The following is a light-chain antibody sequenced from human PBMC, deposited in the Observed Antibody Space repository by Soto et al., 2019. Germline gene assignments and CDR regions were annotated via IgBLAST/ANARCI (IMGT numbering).Light chain of an antibody. CDR1: SSNIGSNT. J-gene: IGLJ2*01. CDR2: TND. V-gene: IGLV1-44*01. Sequence: QSVLTQPPSASGTPGQRVTISCSGSSSNIGSNTVNWYQQPPGTAPKLVIHTNDQRPSGVPDRFSGSKSGTSASLAISGLHSEDEADYYCVAWDDSLNGYVVFGGGTKVTVL. CDR3: VAWDDSLNGYVV.